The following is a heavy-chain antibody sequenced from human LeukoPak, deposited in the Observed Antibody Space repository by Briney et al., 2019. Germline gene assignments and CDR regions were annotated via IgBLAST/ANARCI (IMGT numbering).Heavy chain of an antibody. CDR1: GYTFTSYG. Sequence: GASVKVSCKASGYTFTSYGISWVRQAPGQGLEWMGWISAYNGNTNYAQKLQGRVTMTTDTSTSTAYMELRSLRSDDTAVYYCARNQYYDILTGYSNDYWGQGTLVTVSS. V-gene: IGHV1-18*04. CDR2: ISAYNGNT. CDR3: ARNQYYDILTGYSNDY. D-gene: IGHD3-9*01. J-gene: IGHJ4*02.